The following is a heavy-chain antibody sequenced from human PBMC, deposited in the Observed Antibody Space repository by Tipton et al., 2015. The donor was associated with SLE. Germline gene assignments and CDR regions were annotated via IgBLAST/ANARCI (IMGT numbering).Heavy chain of an antibody. D-gene: IGHD6-19*01. CDR3: ARDRGSGWVDFDY. V-gene: IGHV3-53*05. J-gene: IGHJ4*02. Sequence: SLRLSCAASGFTVSSNYVSWVRQAPGKGLEWVSVIYSGGSTYYADSVKGRFTISRDNSKNTLYLQMNSLRAEDTAVYYCARDRGSGWVDFDYGGQGTLVTVSS. CDR2: IYSGGST. CDR1: GFTVSSNY.